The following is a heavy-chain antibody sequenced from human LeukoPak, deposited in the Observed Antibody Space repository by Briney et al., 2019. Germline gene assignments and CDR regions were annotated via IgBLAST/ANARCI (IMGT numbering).Heavy chain of an antibody. V-gene: IGHV3-21*01. CDR2: ITRSSSYI. D-gene: IGHD2-15*01. J-gene: IGHJ4*02. CDR3: ASLATSPSIGDY. Sequence: GRSLRLSCAVSGFTFSTYSMNWIRQAQGPGLEWDSSITRSSSYIYYADSVKGGFTISTDNAKNSLYLQMNSLSADDTALYYCASLATSPSIGDYWGQGTLVTVSS. CDR1: GFTFSTYS.